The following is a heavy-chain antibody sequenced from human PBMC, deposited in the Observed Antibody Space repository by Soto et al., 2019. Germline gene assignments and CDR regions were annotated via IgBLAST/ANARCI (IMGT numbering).Heavy chain of an antibody. D-gene: IGHD5-12*01. J-gene: IGHJ4*02. Sequence: EVQLLESGGGLVQPGGSLRLSCAASGFTFSSYAMSWVRQAPGKGLEWVSAISGSGGSTYYADYVKGRFTISRDNSKNTLYLQMNSLRAEDTAVYYCAKEGRGYSGYDDSFHYWGQGTLVTVSS. CDR3: AKEGRGYSGYDDSFHY. CDR1: GFTFSSYA. CDR2: ISGSGGST. V-gene: IGHV3-23*01.